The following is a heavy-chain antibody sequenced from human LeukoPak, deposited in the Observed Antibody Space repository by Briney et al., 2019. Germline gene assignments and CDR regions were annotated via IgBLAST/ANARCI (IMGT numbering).Heavy chain of an antibody. CDR1: GYTFIGYY. Sequence: ASVKVSCKASGYTFIGYYIHWVRQAPGQGLEWMGWINPNSGGTNYAQKFQGRVTMTRDTSISTAYMELSRLRSDDTAVYYCARDPSLNAFDIWGQGTMVTVSS. CDR2: INPNSGGT. V-gene: IGHV1-2*02. J-gene: IGHJ3*02. CDR3: ARDPSLNAFDI.